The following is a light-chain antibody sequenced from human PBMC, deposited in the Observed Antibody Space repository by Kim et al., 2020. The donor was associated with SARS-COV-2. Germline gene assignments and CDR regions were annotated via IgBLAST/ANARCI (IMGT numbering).Light chain of an antibody. CDR3: QEYHTYSRGA. J-gene: IGKJ1*01. CDR2: HTA. CDR1: QRVSEW. V-gene: IGKV1-5*03. Sequence: SVVDRVTITCRPSQRVSEWLSWYQQKPGKAPNLLIYHTATLLSGVPPMFSGSRSGTEFSLSISSLQPDDFATYYCQEYHTYSRGAFGQGTKVDIK.